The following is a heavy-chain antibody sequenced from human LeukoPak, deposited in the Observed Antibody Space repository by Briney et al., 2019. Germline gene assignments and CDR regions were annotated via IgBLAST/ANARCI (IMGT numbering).Heavy chain of an antibody. CDR1: GGSISSGSYY. J-gene: IGHJ4*02. D-gene: IGHD3-22*01. CDR2: IYTSGST. CDR3: ARGTYYYDSSGYCFDY. Sequence: SETLSLTCTVSGGSISSGSYYWRWLRQPAGTGLEWIGRIYTSGSTNYNPSLKSRVTISVDTSKNQFSLKLSSVTAADTAVYYCARGTYYYDSSGYCFDYWGQGTLVTVSS. V-gene: IGHV4-61*02.